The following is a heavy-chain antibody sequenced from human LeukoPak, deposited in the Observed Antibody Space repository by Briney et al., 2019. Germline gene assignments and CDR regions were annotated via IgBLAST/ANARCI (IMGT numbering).Heavy chain of an antibody. CDR2: ITYDGAFDGGKT. V-gene: IGHV3-30*07. CDR3: AVGYNSGWPSQAFDY. Sequence: GGSLRLSCEASGLSLSNYPMHWVRQAPGKGLEWITLITYDGAFDGGKTYYADSVKGRFTISRDNSKNTLYLQMNNLRADDTAVYYCAVGYNSGWPSQAFDYWGQGTLVTVSS. J-gene: IGHJ4*02. CDR1: GLSLSNYP. D-gene: IGHD6-19*01.